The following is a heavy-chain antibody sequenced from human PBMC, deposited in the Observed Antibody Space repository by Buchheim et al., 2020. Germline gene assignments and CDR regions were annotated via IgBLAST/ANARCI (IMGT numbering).Heavy chain of an antibody. V-gene: IGHV3-30-3*01. D-gene: IGHD3-10*01. CDR1: GFTFSSYA. CDR2: ISYDGSNK. Sequence: QVQLVESGGGVVQPGRSLRLSCAASGFTFSSYAMHWVRQAPGKGLEWVAVISYDGSNKYYADSVKGRFTISRDNSKNTLYLQMNSLRAEDTAVYYCARVGGWGDYWGQGTL. J-gene: IGHJ4*02. CDR3: ARVGGWGDY.